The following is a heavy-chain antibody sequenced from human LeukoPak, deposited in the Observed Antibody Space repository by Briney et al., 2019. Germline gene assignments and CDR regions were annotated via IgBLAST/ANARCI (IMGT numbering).Heavy chain of an antibody. J-gene: IGHJ4*02. D-gene: IGHD5-24*01. CDR3: AGELHDY. Sequence: PGRSLRLSCAASGFTFSSYAMHWVRQAPGKGLEWVAVISYDGSNKYYADSVKGRFTISRDNSKNTLYLQMNSLRAEDTAVYYCAGELHDYWGQGTLVTVSS. V-gene: IGHV3-30-3*01. CDR2: ISYDGSNK. CDR1: GFTFSSYA.